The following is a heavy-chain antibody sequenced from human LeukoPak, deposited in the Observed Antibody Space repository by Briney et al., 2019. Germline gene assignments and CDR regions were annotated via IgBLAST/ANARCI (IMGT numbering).Heavy chain of an antibody. V-gene: IGHV1-2*06. CDR2: INPNSGGT. CDR1: DTLTAYY. D-gene: IGHD2-15*01. Sequence: ASVKVSCKASDTLTAYYIYWVRQAPGQGLEWMGRINPNSGGTDYAQNLQGRVTMTRDTSISTAYMELSRLRSDDTAVYYCARGYCSGGTCYLVENWLDPWGQGTLVTVSS. J-gene: IGHJ5*02. CDR3: ARGYCSGGTCYLVENWLDP.